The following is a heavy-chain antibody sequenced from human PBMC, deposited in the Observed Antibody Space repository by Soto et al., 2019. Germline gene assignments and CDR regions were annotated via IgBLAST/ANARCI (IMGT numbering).Heavy chain of an antibody. J-gene: IGHJ4*02. CDR1: GGSISSYY. CDR2: IYYSGST. Sequence: QVQLQESGPGLVKPSATLSLTCTVSGGSISSYYWSWIRQPPVKGLEWIGYIYYSGSTNYNPSLKSRVTLSVDRAKNQCSVKLSSVTAADTDVYYCARARYSSSWYDYWGQGTLVTVSS. CDR3: ARARYSSSWYDY. V-gene: IGHV4-59*01. D-gene: IGHD6-13*01.